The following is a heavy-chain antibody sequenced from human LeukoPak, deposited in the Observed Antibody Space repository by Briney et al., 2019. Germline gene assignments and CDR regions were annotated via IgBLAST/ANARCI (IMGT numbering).Heavy chain of an antibody. D-gene: IGHD3-22*01. J-gene: IGHJ3*02. V-gene: IGHV3-48*03. Sequence: GGSLRLSCAASGFTFSSCEMNWVRQAPGKGLEWVSYISSSGSTIYYADSVKGRFTISRDNAKNSLYLQMNSLRAEDTAVYYCARGEYYYDTRGYYSFALDIWGQGTMVTVSS. CDR3: ARGEYYYDTRGYYSFALDI. CDR2: ISSSGSTI. CDR1: GFTFSSCE.